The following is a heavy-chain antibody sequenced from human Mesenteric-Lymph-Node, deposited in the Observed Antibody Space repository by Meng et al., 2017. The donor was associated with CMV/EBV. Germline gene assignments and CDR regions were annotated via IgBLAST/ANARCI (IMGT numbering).Heavy chain of an antibody. Sequence: GESLKISCAASGFTFSSYAMSWVRQAPGKGLEWVSYISSSGSTIYYADSVKGRFTISRDNAKNSLYLQMNSLRAEDTAVYYCARDPTIFGVVQGGYWGQGTLVTVSS. J-gene: IGHJ4*02. CDR3: ARDPTIFGVVQGGY. D-gene: IGHD3-3*01. CDR2: ISSSGSTI. V-gene: IGHV3-48*03. CDR1: GFTFSSYA.